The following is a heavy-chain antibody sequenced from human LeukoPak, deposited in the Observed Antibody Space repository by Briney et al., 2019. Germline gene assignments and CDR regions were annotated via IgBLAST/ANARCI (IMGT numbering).Heavy chain of an antibody. D-gene: IGHD6-6*01. V-gene: IGHV2-5*01. CDR3: AHRPIGPFLIAARPYDAFDI. J-gene: IGHJ3*02. CDR1: GFSLSTSGVG. CDR2: IYWNDDK. Sequence: SGPTLVKPTQTLTLTCTFSGFSLSTSGVGVGWIRQPPGKALEWLALIYWNDDKRYSPSLKSRLTITTDTSKNQVVLTMTNMDPVDTATYYCAHRPIGPFLIAARPYDAFDIWGQGTMVTVSS.